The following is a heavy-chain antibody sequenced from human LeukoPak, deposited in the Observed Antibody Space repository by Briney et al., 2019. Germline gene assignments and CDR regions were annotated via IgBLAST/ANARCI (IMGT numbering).Heavy chain of an antibody. CDR2: ISSGSRTI. D-gene: IGHD1-20*01. J-gene: IGHJ4*02. Sequence: GGSLRLSCAASGFTFSSYSMNWVRQAPGKGLEWLSYISSGSRTIFYADSVKGRFTISRDNAKNSLFLQMNSLRAEDTAVYYCARESITGHRDFDYWGQGTLVTVSP. CDR3: ARESITGHRDFDY. CDR1: GFTFSSYS. V-gene: IGHV3-48*01.